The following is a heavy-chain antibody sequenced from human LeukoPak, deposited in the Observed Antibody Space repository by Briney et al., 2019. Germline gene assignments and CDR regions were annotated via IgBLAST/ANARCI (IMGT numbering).Heavy chain of an antibody. D-gene: IGHD1-26*01. CDR3: ARSIVGASANWFDP. CDR2: RKQDGSEK. Sequence: GGSLRLSCAASGFTFSSYWMSWVRQAPGKGLEWVANRKQDGSEKYYVDSVKGRFTISRDNAKNSLYLQMNSLRAEDTAVYYCARSIVGASANWFDPWGQGTLVTVSS. J-gene: IGHJ5*02. CDR1: GFTFSSYW. V-gene: IGHV3-7*01.